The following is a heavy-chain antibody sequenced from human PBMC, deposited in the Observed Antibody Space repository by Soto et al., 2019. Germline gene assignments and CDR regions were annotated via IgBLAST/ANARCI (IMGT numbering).Heavy chain of an antibody. CDR2: ISYDGSNK. CDR1: GFTFSSYG. V-gene: IGHV3-30*18. J-gene: IGHJ6*02. D-gene: IGHD6-13*01. Sequence: TGGSLRLSCAASGFTFSSYGMHWVRQAPGKGLEWVAVISYDGSNKYYADSVKGRFTISRDNSKNTLYLQMNSLRAEDTAVYYCAKERIAAGRPYYYYGMDVWGQGTTVTVSS. CDR3: AKERIAAGRPYYYYGMDV.